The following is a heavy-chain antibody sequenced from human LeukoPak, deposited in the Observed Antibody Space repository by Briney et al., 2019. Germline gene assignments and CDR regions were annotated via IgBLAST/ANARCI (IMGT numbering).Heavy chain of an antibody. CDR2: INHSGST. Sequence: SETLSLTCAVYGGSFSGYYWSWIRQPPGKGLEWIGEINHSGSTNYNPSLKSRVTISVNTSKNQFSLKLSSVTAADTAVYYCARRITMVRGFNYWGQGTLVTVSS. CDR1: GGSFSGYY. D-gene: IGHD3-10*01. J-gene: IGHJ4*02. V-gene: IGHV4-34*01. CDR3: ARRITMVRGFNY.